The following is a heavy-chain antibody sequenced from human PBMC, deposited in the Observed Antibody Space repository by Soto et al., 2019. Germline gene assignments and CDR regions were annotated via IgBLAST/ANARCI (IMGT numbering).Heavy chain of an antibody. CDR3: ARIRGLGSSWSSDPYYYGMDV. D-gene: IGHD6-13*01. J-gene: IGHJ6*02. CDR2: IDWDDDK. V-gene: IGHV2-70*01. Sequence: SGPTLVNPTQTLTLTCTFSGFSLSTSGMCVSWIRQPPGKSLEWLALIDWDDDKYYSTSLKTRLTISKDTSKNQVVLTMTNMDPVDTATYYCARIRGLGSSWSSDPYYYGMDVWGQGTTVTVS. CDR1: GFSLSTSGMC.